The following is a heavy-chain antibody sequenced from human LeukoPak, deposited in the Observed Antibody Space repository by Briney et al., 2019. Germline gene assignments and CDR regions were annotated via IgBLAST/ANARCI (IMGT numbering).Heavy chain of an antibody. CDR3: ARFSRITWGDWGDAFDI. Sequence: PSETLSLTRILYGGSFSDDFWSWIRPSPGKGLEWIGEIYDGGNTNYNPSLISRVFVSLEKITKPCCIVKRTVTAADTAVYYCARFSRITWGDWGDAFDIWGQGTTVIVSS. CDR2: IYDGGNT. J-gene: IGHJ3*02. CDR1: GGSFSDDF. D-gene: IGHD2-21*02. V-gene: IGHV4-34*01.